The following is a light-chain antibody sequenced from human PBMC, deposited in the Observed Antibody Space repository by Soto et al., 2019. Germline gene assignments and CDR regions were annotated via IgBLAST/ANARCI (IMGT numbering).Light chain of an antibody. CDR1: QSISSN. Sequence: EIVMTQSPASLSVSPGDRATLSCRASQSISSNLAWYQQKPGQAPRLLIYGASARATGIPARFSGSGSVAEFNLSINSLQSEDFAIDYCQQYNNWPSYTFGQGTKLEIK. CDR3: QQYNNWPSYT. V-gene: IGKV3-15*01. CDR2: GAS. J-gene: IGKJ2*01.